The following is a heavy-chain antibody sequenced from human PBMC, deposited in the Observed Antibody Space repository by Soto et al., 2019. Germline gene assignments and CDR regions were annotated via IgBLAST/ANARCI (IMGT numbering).Heavy chain of an antibody. Sequence: SGPTLVNPTQTLTLTCTFSGFSLSTSGVGVGWIRQPPGKALEWLALIYWNDDKRYSPSLKSRLTITKDTSKNQVVLTMTNMDPVDTATYYCAHVRDGYNRRLYWYFDLWGRGTLVTVSS. CDR1: GFSLSTSGVG. V-gene: IGHV2-5*01. D-gene: IGHD5-12*01. J-gene: IGHJ2*01. CDR3: AHVRDGYNRRLYWYFDL. CDR2: IYWNDDK.